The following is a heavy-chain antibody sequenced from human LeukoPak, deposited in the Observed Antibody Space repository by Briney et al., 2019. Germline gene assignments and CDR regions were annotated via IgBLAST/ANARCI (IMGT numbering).Heavy chain of an antibody. CDR1: GGSISSYY. CDR2: IYYSGST. D-gene: IGHD3/OR15-3a*01. Sequence: PSETLSLTCTVSGGSISSYYWSWIRQPPGKGLEWIGYIYYSGSTNYNPSLKSRVTISVDTSKNQFSLKLSSVTAADTAVYYCARWTVYGMDVWGQGTTVTVSS. CDR3: ARWTVYGMDV. V-gene: IGHV4-59*01. J-gene: IGHJ6*02.